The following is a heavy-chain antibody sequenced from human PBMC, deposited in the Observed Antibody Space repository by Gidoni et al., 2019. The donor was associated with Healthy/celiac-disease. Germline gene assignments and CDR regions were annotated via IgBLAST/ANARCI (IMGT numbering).Heavy chain of an antibody. CDR2: INHSGST. Sequence: QVQLQQWGAGLLKLPETFPPTSLSIVGPSSGYSWGWIRQPPGKGLEWIGEINHSGSTNYNPSLKSRVTISVDTSKNQFSLKLSSVTAADTAVYYCARGRTKSNYVPFDYWGQGTLVTVSS. J-gene: IGHJ4*02. CDR1: VGPSSGYS. CDR3: ARGRTKSNYVPFDY. V-gene: IGHV4-34*01. D-gene: IGHD4-4*01.